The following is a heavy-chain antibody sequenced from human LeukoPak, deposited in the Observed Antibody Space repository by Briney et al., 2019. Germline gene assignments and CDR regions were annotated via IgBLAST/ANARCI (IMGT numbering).Heavy chain of an antibody. V-gene: IGHV3-48*04. CDR2: ISSSGSTI. D-gene: IGHD6-13*01. CDR3: ARTGSGSSSWGELGY. J-gene: IGHJ4*02. CDR1: GFTFSDYS. Sequence: PGGSLRLSCAASGFTFSDYSMNWVRQAPGKGLEWVSYISSSGSTIYYADSVKGRFTISRDNAKNSLYLQMNSLRAEDTAVYYCARTGSGSSSWGELGYWGQGTLVTVSS.